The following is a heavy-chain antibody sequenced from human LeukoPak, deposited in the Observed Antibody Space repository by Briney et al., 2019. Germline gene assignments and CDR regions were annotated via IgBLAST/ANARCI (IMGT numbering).Heavy chain of an antibody. CDR3: AKWKYSNSGIDDY. V-gene: IGHV3-30*18. Sequence: GGSLRLSCAASGFTFNNYGMHWVRQAPGKGLEWVAVISYDGSNKYYAGSVKGRFTISRDNSKNMLYLQMNSLRAEDTAVYYCAKWKYSNSGIDDYWGQGTLVTVSS. CDR1: GFTFNNYG. J-gene: IGHJ4*02. D-gene: IGHD6-6*01. CDR2: ISYDGSNK.